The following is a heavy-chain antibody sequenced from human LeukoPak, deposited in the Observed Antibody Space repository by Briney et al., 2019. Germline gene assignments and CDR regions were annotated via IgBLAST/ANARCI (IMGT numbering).Heavy chain of an antibody. D-gene: IGHD6-19*01. CDR3: ATGIAVAGFDY. V-gene: IGHV1-2*02. CDR1: GYTFTSYY. Sequence: ASVKDSCKASGYTFTSYYMHWVRQAPGQGLEWMGWINPNSGGTNYAQKFQGRVTMTRGTSISTAYMELSRLRSDDTAVYYCATGIAVAGFDYWGQGTLVTVSS. J-gene: IGHJ4*02. CDR2: INPNSGGT.